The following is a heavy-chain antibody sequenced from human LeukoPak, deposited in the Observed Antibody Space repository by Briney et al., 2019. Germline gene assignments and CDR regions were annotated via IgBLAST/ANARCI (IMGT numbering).Heavy chain of an antibody. CDR3: ARIGEYSSSSESEQSRPDPPPF. CDR2: INHSGST. CDR1: DYSISNDYY. Sequence: SETLSLICTVSDYSISNDYYWGWIRQPPGKGLEWIGEINHSGSTNYNPSLKSRVTISVDTSKNQFSLKLSSVTAADTAVYYCARIGEYSSSSESEQSRPDPPPFWGQGTLVTVSS. J-gene: IGHJ4*02. V-gene: IGHV4-38-2*02. D-gene: IGHD6-6*01.